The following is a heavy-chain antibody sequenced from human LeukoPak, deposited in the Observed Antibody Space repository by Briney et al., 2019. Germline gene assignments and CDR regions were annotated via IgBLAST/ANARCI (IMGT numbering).Heavy chain of an antibody. J-gene: IGHJ4*02. Sequence: PGGSLRLSCAASGFTFSSYWMHWVRQAPGKGLVWVSGITNSGENTYYADSVKGRFTISRDNSKNTLYLQMNSLRAEDTAVYYCAKDPDCTSGICYTFFDYWGQGTLVTVSS. D-gene: IGHD2-8*01. CDR2: ITNSGENT. CDR1: GFTFSSYW. CDR3: AKDPDCTSGICYTFFDY. V-gene: IGHV3-23*01.